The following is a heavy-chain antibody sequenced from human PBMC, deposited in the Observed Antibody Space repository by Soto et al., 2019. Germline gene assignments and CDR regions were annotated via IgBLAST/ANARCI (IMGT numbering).Heavy chain of an antibody. Sequence: PSETLSLTCTVSGASISNGGYYWSWIRRHPGKGLEFIGYIYNTGGATYNPSLRSRITISLDTSENLFSLRLRSVTAADTAMYYCARVNYYARYGYRDGPYYFDYGGQGALVTVSS. CDR3: ARVNYYARYGYRDGPYYFDY. V-gene: IGHV4-31*03. D-gene: IGHD3-10*01. CDR2: IYNTGGA. CDR1: GASISNGGYY. J-gene: IGHJ4*02.